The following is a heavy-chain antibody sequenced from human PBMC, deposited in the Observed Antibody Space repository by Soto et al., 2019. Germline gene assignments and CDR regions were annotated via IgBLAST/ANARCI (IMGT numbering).Heavy chain of an antibody. V-gene: IGHV4-59*01. D-gene: IGHD5-12*01. J-gene: IGHJ4*02. CDR3: ARDGGSGYDFGTYFDY. CDR2: IYYSGST. Sequence: PSDTLSLTCTVSGATISSYCWSWIRTPPGKGLEWIGYIYYSGSTNYSPALKSRVTRSVDTSQNQFSLKLSSVTAADTAVYYCARDGGSGYDFGTYFDYWGQGTLVTVYS. CDR1: GATISSYC.